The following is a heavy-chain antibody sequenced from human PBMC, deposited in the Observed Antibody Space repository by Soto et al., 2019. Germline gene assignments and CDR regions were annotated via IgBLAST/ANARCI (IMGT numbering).Heavy chain of an antibody. J-gene: IGHJ6*02. Sequence: ASVKVSCKASGYTLTGYYMHWVRQAPGQGLEWMGWINPNSGGTNYAQKFQGWVTMTRDTSISTAYMELSRLRSDDTAVYYCAREEQPSGYYYYYGMDVWGQGTTVTVSS. CDR1: GYTLTGYY. V-gene: IGHV1-2*04. CDR3: AREEQPSGYYYYYGMDV. D-gene: IGHD6-13*01. CDR2: INPNSGGT.